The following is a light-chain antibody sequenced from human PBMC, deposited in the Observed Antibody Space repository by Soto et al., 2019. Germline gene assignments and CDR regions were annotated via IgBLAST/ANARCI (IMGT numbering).Light chain of an antibody. J-gene: IGKJ1*01. CDR1: QSVATN. CDR3: QQRSIWTWT. V-gene: IGKV3D-11*03. CDR2: GAS. Sequence: VLTQYPASRSLSPGERATLSCGASQSVATNLAWYQQRPGQAPSLLIYGASSRATGIPARFSGSGSGTDFTLTISSLETEDGAVYYCQQRSIWTWTFGQGTKVDI.